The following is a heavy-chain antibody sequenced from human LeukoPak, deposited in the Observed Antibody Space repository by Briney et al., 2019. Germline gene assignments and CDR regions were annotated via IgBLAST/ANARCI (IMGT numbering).Heavy chain of an antibody. CDR2: IYNTGGT. J-gene: IGHJ3*02. V-gene: IGHV3-53*01. Sequence: TGGSLRLSCEASGFTVSRNYMNWVRQAPGKGLEWVSLIYNTGGTYYADSVKGRFTISRDKSKNTLFLQMNSLRVDDTAVYYCATEDDTDVAFDTWGQGTMVTVSS. CDR3: ATEDDTDVAFDT. CDR1: GFTVSRNY. D-gene: IGHD3-22*01.